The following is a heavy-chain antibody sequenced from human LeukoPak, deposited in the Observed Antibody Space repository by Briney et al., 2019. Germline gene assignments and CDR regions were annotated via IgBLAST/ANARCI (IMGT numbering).Heavy chain of an antibody. J-gene: IGHJ4*02. CDR2: ISSDATTT. V-gene: IGHV3-74*01. CDR3: ACHWSFDY. Sequence: RAGGSLRLSCADSGFTCSTYWMHWVRQAPGKGLVWVSRISSDATTTDYADSVKGRFTISRDNAKNTLYLQMNSLRVEDTAVYHCACHWSFDYWGQGTLVTVSS. CDR1: GFTCSTYW. D-gene: IGHD2-8*02.